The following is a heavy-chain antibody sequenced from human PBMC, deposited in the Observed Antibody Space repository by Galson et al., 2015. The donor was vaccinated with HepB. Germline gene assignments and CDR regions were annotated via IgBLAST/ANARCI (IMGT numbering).Heavy chain of an antibody. J-gene: IGHJ6*02. CDR1: GFSVSSYY. CDR3: ARDLPWSFRGYGMDV. D-gene: IGHD2-21*01. CDR2: ISSSSSAI. Sequence: SLRLSCAASGFSVSSYYMTWARQAPGKGLEWVSYISSSSSAIYYADSVKGRFTILRDNAKNSLYLQMNSLRTADTAVYYCARDLPWSFRGYGMDVWGQGTTVTVSS. V-gene: IGHV3-48*04.